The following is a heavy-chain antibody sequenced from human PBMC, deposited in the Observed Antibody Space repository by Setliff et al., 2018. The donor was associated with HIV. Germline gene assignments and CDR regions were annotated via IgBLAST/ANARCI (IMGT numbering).Heavy chain of an antibody. J-gene: IGHJ6*02. CDR3: AKGRRGYDSRLFYYHQVMDV. CDR2: SNQSGSG. CDR1: GGSFSGYY. Sequence: SETLSLTCAVYGGSFSGYYWSWIRQSPGKGLEWIGESNQSGSGNYNPSLKSRVTISVDTSRNEFFLNMGSVTAADTAVYYCAKGRRGYDSRLFYYHQVMDVWGQGTTVTVSS. D-gene: IGHD5-12*01. V-gene: IGHV4-34*01.